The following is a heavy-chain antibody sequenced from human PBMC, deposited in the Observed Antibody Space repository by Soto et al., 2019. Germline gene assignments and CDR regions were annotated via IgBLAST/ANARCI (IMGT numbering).Heavy chain of an antibody. J-gene: IGHJ6*03. CDR3: AKDPNSSGWYGYYYYYYMDV. CDR1: AFTFSSYG. Sequence: QVQLVESGGGVVQPGRSQRLSCAASAFTFSSYGMHWVRQAPGKGLEWVAVISYDGSNEYYADSVKGRFTISRDNSKNTLYLQMSSLRPEDTAVYYCAKDPNSSGWYGYYYYYYMDVWGKGTTVTVSS. CDR2: ISYDGSNE. V-gene: IGHV3-30*18. D-gene: IGHD6-19*01.